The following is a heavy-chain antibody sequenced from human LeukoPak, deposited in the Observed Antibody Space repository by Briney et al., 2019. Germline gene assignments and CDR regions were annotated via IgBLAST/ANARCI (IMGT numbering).Heavy chain of an antibody. D-gene: IGHD3-10*01. CDR1: GFIFNHYA. V-gene: IGHV3-23*01. J-gene: IGHJ4*02. CDR2: ISPSHGGT. Sequence: PGGSLRLSCAASGFIFNHYAMTWVRQAPGKGLEWVSGISPSHGGTYHADSVRGRFSISRDNSKNTLYLHMNNLRVEDSAVYYCAKEKTVRGGIPLHLDSWGQGSLVVVSS. CDR3: AKEKTVRGGIPLHLDS.